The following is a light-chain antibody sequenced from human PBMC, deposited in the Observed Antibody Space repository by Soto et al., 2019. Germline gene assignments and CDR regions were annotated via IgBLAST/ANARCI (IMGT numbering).Light chain of an antibody. CDR1: QSISSW. V-gene: IGKV1-5*03. Sequence: EIQMTQSASTLSGSVGDRVTITCRASQSISSWFPWHQQTPRKAPKLLIYNASSLESGAPPRFSGSGSGTDFTLPISSLEPEDSAVYYCQQRYNWLTFGGGTKVDIK. CDR2: NAS. CDR3: QQRYNWLT. J-gene: IGKJ4*01.